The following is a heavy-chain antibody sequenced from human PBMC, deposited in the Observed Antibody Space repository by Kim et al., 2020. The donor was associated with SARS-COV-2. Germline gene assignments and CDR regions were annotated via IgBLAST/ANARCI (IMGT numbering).Heavy chain of an antibody. V-gene: IGHV4-61*06. Sequence: YNPSLKSRVTISVDTSKNQFSLKLSSVTAADTAVYYCARSAVADPYYFDYWGQGTLVTVSS. D-gene: IGHD6-19*01. J-gene: IGHJ4*02. CDR3: ARSAVADPYYFDY.